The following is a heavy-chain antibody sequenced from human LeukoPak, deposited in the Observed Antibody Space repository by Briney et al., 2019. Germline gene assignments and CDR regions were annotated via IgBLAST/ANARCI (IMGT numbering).Heavy chain of an antibody. J-gene: IGHJ4*02. CDR3: AKPDYYDSSGYYSYYFDY. D-gene: IGHD3-22*01. V-gene: IGHV3-23*01. Sequence: GGSLRLSCAASGFTFSSYAMSWVRQAPGKGLEWVSAISGSGGSTYYADSVKGRFTISRDNFKNTLYLQMNSLRAEDTAVYYCAKPDYYDSSGYYSYYFDYWGQGTLVTVSS. CDR1: GFTFSSYA. CDR2: ISGSGGST.